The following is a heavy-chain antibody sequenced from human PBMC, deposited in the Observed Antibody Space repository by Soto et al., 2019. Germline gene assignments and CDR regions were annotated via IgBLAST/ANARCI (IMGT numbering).Heavy chain of an antibody. Sequence: ASVKVSCKASGYTFTSYGISWVRQAPGQGLEWMGWISAYNGNTNYAQKLQGRVTMTTDTSTSTAYMELRSLRSDDTAVYYCARPRSGYYYDSSGYYLGYWGQGTLVTVSS. J-gene: IGHJ4*02. D-gene: IGHD3-22*01. CDR1: GYTFTSYG. CDR3: ARPRSGYYYDSSGYYLGY. CDR2: ISAYNGNT. V-gene: IGHV1-18*01.